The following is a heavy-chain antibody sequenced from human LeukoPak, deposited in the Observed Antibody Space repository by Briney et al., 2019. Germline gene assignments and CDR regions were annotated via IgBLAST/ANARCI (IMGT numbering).Heavy chain of an antibody. V-gene: IGHV3-48*03. CDR3: AREDGAMMTEAFDI. CDR1: GFTFSSYE. D-gene: IGHD4/OR15-4a*01. J-gene: IGHJ3*02. Sequence: GGSLRLSCAASGFTFSSYEMNWVRQAPGKGLEWVSYISSSGSTIYYADSVKGRFTISRDNAKNSLYLQMNSLRAEDTAVYYCAREDGAMMTEAFDIWGQGTMVTVSS. CDR2: ISSSGSTI.